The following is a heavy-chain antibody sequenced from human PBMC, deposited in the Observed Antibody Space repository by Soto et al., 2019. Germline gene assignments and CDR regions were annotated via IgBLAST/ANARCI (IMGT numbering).Heavy chain of an antibody. Sequence: QVQLVESGGGVVQPGRSLRLSCAASGFTFSSYGMHWVRQAPGEGLEWVVVISYDGSIQYYTDSAKGRFTISRDNSKSTLYLQMNSLIAEDTAVYYCAKEIRAYSSSWSFDYWGQGTLVTVSS. J-gene: IGHJ4*02. CDR3: AKEIRAYSSSWSFDY. CDR1: GFTFSSYG. CDR2: ISYDGSIQ. D-gene: IGHD6-13*01. V-gene: IGHV3-30*18.